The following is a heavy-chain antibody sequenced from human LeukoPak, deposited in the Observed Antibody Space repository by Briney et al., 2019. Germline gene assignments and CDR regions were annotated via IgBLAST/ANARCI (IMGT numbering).Heavy chain of an antibody. V-gene: IGHV4-59*08. CDR2: IYYSGST. Sequence: SETLSLTCTVSGGSISSYYWSWIRQPPGKGLEWIGYIYYSGSTNYNPSLKSRVTISVDTSKNQFSLKLSSVTAADTAVYYCAANSPGDSSTFQFDCWGQGTLVTVSS. CDR3: AANSPGDSSTFQFDC. CDR1: GGSISSYY. J-gene: IGHJ4*02. D-gene: IGHD3-16*01.